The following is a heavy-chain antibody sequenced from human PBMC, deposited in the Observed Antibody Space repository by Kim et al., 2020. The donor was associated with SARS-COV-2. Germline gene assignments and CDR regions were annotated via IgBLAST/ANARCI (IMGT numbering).Heavy chain of an antibody. CDR2: VCFRGTT. D-gene: IGHD7-27*01. J-gene: IGHJ4*02. Sequence: SETLSLTCTVSGDSMSADYWNWIRQSPGKGLEWIGYVCFRGTTSYNPSLKSRVTISIDMSKSQFSLKLNSVTAADTAVYYCARRETRDLFTSDWGFFDYWGQGSLVTVSS. CDR1: GDSMSADY. V-gene: IGHV4-59*08. CDR3: ARRETRDLFTSDWGFFDY.